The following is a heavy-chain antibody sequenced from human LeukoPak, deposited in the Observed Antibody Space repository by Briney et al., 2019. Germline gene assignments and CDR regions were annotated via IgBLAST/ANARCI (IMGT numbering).Heavy chain of an antibody. CDR3: ARGYYGSGSYYPHYNWFDP. CDR1: GGSFSGYY. D-gene: IGHD3-10*01. V-gene: IGHV4-34*01. J-gene: IGHJ5*02. CDR2: INHSGST. Sequence: SETLSLTCAVYGGSFSGYYWSWIRQPPGKGLEWIGEINHSGSTNYNPSLKSRVTISVDTSKNQFSLKLSSVTAADTAVYYCARGYYGSGSYYPHYNWFDPWGQGTLVTVSS.